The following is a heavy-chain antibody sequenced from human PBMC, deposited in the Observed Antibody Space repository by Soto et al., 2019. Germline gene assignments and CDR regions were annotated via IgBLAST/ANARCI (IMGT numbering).Heavy chain of an antibody. V-gene: IGHV4-31*03. CDR2: IYYGGST. CDR3: ARGRVTYGLDV. J-gene: IGHJ6*02. Sequence: QVQLQESGPGLVKPSQTLSLTCTVSGGSITSGAYYWTWIRQHPGKGLGWIGYIYYGGSTYYNPSLKSRVSISIDTSENHCSLRLSSVTAADTAVYSCARGRVTYGLDVWGQGTTVTVSS. D-gene: IGHD3-10*01. CDR1: GGSITSGAYY.